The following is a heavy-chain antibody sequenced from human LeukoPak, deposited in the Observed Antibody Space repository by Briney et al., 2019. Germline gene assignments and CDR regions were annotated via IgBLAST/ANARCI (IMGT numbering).Heavy chain of an antibody. CDR1: GYTFTGYY. D-gene: IGHD6-19*01. J-gene: IGHJ4*02. V-gene: IGHV1-2*04. CDR3: ARVSGWYEAWDYFDY. CDR2: INPNSGGT. Sequence: ASVKVSCKASGYTFTGYYMHWVRQAPGQGLEWMGWINPNSGGTNYAQKFQGWVTMTRDTSISTAYMELSRLRSDDTAVDYCARVSGWYEAWDYFDYWGQGTLVTVSS.